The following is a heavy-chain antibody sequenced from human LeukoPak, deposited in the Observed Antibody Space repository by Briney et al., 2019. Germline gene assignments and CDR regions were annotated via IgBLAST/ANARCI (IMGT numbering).Heavy chain of an antibody. Sequence: GGSLRLSCSASGFTLSSYSMNWVRQAPGKGLEWVSSISSRNTYIYYADSVKGRFTISRDNAKNSLFLQMNSLRAEDMGLYYCAKPRGSGSYSEPLDYWGQGTLVTVSS. J-gene: IGHJ4*02. CDR1: GFTLSSYS. D-gene: IGHD3-10*01. CDR3: AKPRGSGSYSEPLDY. V-gene: IGHV3-21*04. CDR2: ISSRNTYI.